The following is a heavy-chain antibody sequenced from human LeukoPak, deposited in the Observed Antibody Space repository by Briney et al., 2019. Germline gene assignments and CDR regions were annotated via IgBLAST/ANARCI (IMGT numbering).Heavy chain of an antibody. CDR1: GFTFSSYA. D-gene: IGHD4-17*01. V-gene: IGHV3-30-3*01. CDR2: ISYDGSNK. Sequence: GGSLRLSCAASGFTFSSYAMHWVRQAPGKGLEWVAVISYDGSNKYYADSVKGRFTISRDNSKNTLYLQMNSLRAEDTAVYYCARPLMVTTPDLPFDYWGQGTLVTVSS. J-gene: IGHJ4*02. CDR3: ARPLMVTTPDLPFDY.